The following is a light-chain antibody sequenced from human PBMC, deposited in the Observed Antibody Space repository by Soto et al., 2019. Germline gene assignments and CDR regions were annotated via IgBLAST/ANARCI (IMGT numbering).Light chain of an antibody. V-gene: IGKV1-39*01. CDR2: GAS. CDR1: QSISSY. CDR3: QQSYSTLIT. Sequence: DIQMTQSPSTLSAYVGDRVTITCRASQSISSYLNWYQQKPGKAPKLLIYGASSLQSGVPSRFSGSGSGTDFTLTISSLQPEDFSTYYCQQSYSTLITFGQGTRLEIK. J-gene: IGKJ5*01.